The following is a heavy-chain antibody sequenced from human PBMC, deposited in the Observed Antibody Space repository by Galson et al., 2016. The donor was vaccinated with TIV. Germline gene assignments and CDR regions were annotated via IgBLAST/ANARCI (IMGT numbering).Heavy chain of an antibody. CDR3: ARERRPGYCYSTSCYGYYGMDV. V-gene: IGHV1-2*06. CDR1: GYTFTHYY. CDR2: INPNSGGT. J-gene: IGHJ6*02. Sequence: SVKVSCKASGYTFTHYYLHWVRQAPGQGLEWVGRINPNSGGTDYAPKFQGRVTMTRETSISTAYLELSSLTSDDTAFYYCARERRPGYCYSTSCYGYYGMDVWGQGTTVTVSS. D-gene: IGHD2-2*03.